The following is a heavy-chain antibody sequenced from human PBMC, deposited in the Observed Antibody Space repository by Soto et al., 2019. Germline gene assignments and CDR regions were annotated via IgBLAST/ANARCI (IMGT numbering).Heavy chain of an antibody. Sequence: ISGEGSGGEVNTNWFGWVRQKPGRGLEWVGIMYPGDSDTRYNPSLQGHVTLSVDVTVSTAFLQWRSLETSDTGMYFCARLPRDCNKTSCYYADSWGQGTLVTVFS. J-gene: IGHJ4*02. CDR1: GGEVNTNW. CDR3: ARLPRDCNKTSCYYADS. D-gene: IGHD3-3*01. V-gene: IGHV5-51*01. CDR2: MYPGDSDT.